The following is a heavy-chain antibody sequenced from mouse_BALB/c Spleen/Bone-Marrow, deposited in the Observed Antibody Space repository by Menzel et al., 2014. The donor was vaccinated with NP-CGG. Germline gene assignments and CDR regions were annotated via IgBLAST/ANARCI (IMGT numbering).Heavy chain of an antibody. CDR2: ISYDGSN. CDR3: AREGYYGSDAMED. CDR1: GFSITSGFY. Sequence: VQLQQSGPGLVKPSQSLSLTCSVTGFSITSGFYWNWIRQFPGDKLEWMGYISYDGSNNYNPSLKNRISVTRDTSKNQFFLKLNSVTTEDTATYYCAREGYYGSDAMEDWGQGTSVTVSS. D-gene: IGHD1-1*01. J-gene: IGHJ4*01. V-gene: IGHV3-6*02.